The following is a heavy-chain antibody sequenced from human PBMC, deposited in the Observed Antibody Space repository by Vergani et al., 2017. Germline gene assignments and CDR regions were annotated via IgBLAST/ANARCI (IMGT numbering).Heavy chain of an antibody. Sequence: QVQLQESGPGLVKPSETLSLTCTVSGGSISSYYWRWIRQPPGKGLEWIGYIYYSGSTNYNPSLKSRVTISVDTSKNQFSLKLSSVTAADTAVYYCARGEAAAGSDAFDIWGQGTMVTVSS. CDR1: GGSISSYY. J-gene: IGHJ3*02. D-gene: IGHD6-13*01. CDR2: IYYSGST. V-gene: IGHV4-59*01. CDR3: ARGEAAAGSDAFDI.